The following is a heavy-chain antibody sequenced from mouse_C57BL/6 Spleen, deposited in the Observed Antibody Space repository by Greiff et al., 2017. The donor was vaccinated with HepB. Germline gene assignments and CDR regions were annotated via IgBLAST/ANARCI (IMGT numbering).Heavy chain of an antibody. CDR2: IWRGGST. J-gene: IGHJ2*01. CDR1: GFSLTSYG. D-gene: IGHD1-1*01. CDR3: AKGGVTTVVAPDY. V-gene: IGHV2-5*01. Sequence: VQVVESGPGLVQPSQSLSITCTVSGFSLTSYGVHWVRQSPGKGLEWLGVIWRGGSTDYNAAFMSRLSITKDNSKSQVFFKMNSLQADDTAIYYCAKGGVTTVVAPDYWGQGTTLTVSS.